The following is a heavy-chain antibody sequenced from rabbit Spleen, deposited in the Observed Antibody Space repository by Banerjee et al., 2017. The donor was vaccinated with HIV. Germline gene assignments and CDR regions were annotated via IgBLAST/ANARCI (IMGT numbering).Heavy chain of an antibody. V-gene: IGHV1S40*01. J-gene: IGHJ6*01. Sequence: QALEESGGGLVKPGGYLTLSCRTSGVSFNSGYDMCCVRQDPGKGLEWHPGVYAGSSGSPYSATWAKGRFTISKTSSTTVTPQMTSLTAADTATYFCARDARTTFSTYGIDLCGPGTLVTVS. D-gene: IGHD1-1*01. CDR3: ARDARTTFSTYGIDL. CDR1: GVSFNSGYD. CDR2: VYAGSSGSP.